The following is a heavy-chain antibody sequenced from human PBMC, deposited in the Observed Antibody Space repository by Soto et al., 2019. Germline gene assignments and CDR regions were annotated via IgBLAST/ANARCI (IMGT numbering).Heavy chain of an antibody. CDR3: ARDGGNYYYFAMDV. J-gene: IGHJ6*02. Sequence: VQLQESGPGLVEPSQTRSLICSVSGASITSGGFHWNWVRQRPGKGLEWIGYIYASGSTYSKPYLDHPYRLSFDTSKNQGSLRLIYLTAGDTAVYYCARDGGNYYYFAMDVWGQGTTVIVSS. CDR2: IYASGST. CDR1: GASITSGGFH. D-gene: IGHD3-10*01. V-gene: IGHV4-31*01.